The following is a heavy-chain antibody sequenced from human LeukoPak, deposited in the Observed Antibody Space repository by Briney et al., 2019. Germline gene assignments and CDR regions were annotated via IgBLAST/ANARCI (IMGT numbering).Heavy chain of an antibody. V-gene: IGHV4-38-2*01. CDR1: GYSISSGYY. J-gene: IGHJ4*02. CDR2: IYHSGST. Sequence: SETLSLTCAVSGYSISSGYYWGWIRPPPGKGLEWIGSIYHSGSTYYNPSLKSRVTMSVDTSKNQFSLKLSSVTAADTAVYYCARGAMGKGYSDYWGQGTLVTVSS. D-gene: IGHD3-22*01. CDR3: ARGAMGKGYSDY.